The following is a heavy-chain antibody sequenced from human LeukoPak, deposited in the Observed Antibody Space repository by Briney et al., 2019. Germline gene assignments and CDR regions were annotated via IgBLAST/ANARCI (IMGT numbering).Heavy chain of an antibody. J-gene: IGHJ6*03. V-gene: IGHV1-2*02. CDR1: GYTFTGSY. Sequence: ASVKVSCKASGYTFTGSYMHWVRQAPGQGLEWMGWINPNSGGTNYAQKFQGRVTMTRDTSISTAYMELSRLTSDDTAVYFCARGRSIVGAINYYYYYMDVWGKGTTVTVSS. CDR3: ARGRSIVGAINYYYYYMDV. D-gene: IGHD1-26*01. CDR2: INPNSGGT.